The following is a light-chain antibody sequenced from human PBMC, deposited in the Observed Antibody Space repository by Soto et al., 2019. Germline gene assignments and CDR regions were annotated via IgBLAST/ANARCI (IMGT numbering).Light chain of an antibody. CDR2: GNS. CDR1: SSNIGAGYD. V-gene: IGLV1-40*01. Sequence: QAVVTQPPSVSGAPGQRVTISCTGTSSNIGAGYDVHWYQQFPRTAPKLLIYGNSNRPSGVPDRFSGSKSGTSASLAITGLRAEDEAEYYCQSYDRSLSGSVFGGGTKLTVL. J-gene: IGLJ2*01. CDR3: QSYDRSLSGSV.